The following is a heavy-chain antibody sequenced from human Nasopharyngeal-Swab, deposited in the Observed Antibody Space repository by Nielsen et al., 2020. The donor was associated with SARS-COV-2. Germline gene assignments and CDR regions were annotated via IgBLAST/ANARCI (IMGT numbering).Heavy chain of an antibody. CDR3: AKDQASGVFDY. CDR2: ISGSGGST. D-gene: IGHD3-10*01. Sequence: GESLKISCAASGFTFSSYAMSWVRQAPGKGLEWVSAISGSGGSTYYADSVKGRFTISRDNSKNTLYLQMNSLRAEDTAVYYCAKDQASGVFDYWGQGTPVTVSS. J-gene: IGHJ4*02. V-gene: IGHV3-23*01. CDR1: GFTFSSYA.